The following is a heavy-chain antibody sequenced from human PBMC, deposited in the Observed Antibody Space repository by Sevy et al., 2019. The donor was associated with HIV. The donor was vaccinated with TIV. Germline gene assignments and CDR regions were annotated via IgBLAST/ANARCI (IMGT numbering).Heavy chain of an antibody. J-gene: IGHJ4*02. V-gene: IGHV3-30*02. CDR1: GLIFSHYG. CDR3: AKNTAAAGTGGFDY. Sequence: GGCLRLSCAASGLIFSHYGMHWVRQAPGKGLEWVAFISFDGSNKYYVDSVKGRFTISRDNSKNTLYLQMNSLRTEDTALYYCAKNTAAAGTGGFDYWGQGTLVTVSS. CDR2: ISFDGSNK. D-gene: IGHD6-13*01.